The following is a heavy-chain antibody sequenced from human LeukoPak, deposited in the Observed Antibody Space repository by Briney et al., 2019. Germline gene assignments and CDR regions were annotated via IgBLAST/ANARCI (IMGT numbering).Heavy chain of an antibody. D-gene: IGHD5-18*01. Sequence: KPSETLSLTCTVSGGSISSYYWSWIRQPPGKGLEWIGYIYYSGSTNYNPSLKSRVTISVDTSKNQFSLKLSSVTAADTAAYYCAREGVDTAMALSYWGQGTLVTVSS. V-gene: IGHV4-59*01. CDR2: IYYSGST. J-gene: IGHJ4*02. CDR1: GGSISSYY. CDR3: AREGVDTAMALSY.